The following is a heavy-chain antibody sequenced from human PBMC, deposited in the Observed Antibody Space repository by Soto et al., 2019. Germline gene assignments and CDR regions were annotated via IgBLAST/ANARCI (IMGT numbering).Heavy chain of an antibody. CDR3: AREGTKDSFYFYGLDP. Sequence: QVRLVESGGGVVQPGKSLKLACVASGFTFSDYTMYWVRQAPGKGLEWVATISKDGSNTDHAESVKGRFTISRDNFRDTLYLQMGSPRSEDTALYYCAREGTKDSFYFYGLDPWGQGTTVTVSS. J-gene: IGHJ6*02. D-gene: IGHD3-10*01. V-gene: IGHV3-30-3*01. CDR2: ISKDGSNT. CDR1: GFTFSDYT.